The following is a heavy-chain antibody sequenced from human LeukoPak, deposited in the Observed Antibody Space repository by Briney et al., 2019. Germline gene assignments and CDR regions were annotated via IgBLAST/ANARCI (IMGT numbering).Heavy chain of an antibody. CDR1: GFTFTNYA. Sequence: PGGSLRLSCAASGFTFTNYAMTWVRQAPGKGLEWVSYISSSSSTIYYADSVKGRFTISRDNAKNSLYLQMNSLRAEDTAVYYCARGSGTTYYYYYYMDVWGKGTTVTVSS. J-gene: IGHJ6*03. D-gene: IGHD3-10*01. CDR3: ARGSGTTYYYYYYMDV. V-gene: IGHV3-48*01. CDR2: ISSSSSTI.